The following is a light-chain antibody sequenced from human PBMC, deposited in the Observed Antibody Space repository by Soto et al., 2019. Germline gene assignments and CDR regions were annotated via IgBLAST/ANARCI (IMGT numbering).Light chain of an antibody. Sequence: DIQMTQSPSTLSGSVGDRVTITCRDSQSSSTRLAWYQQKPGKAPKLLIYHASTLESGVPSRFSGSGSGTEFTLTISSLQPDDFATYYCQQYNSYSFGQGTKVDI. CDR2: HAS. J-gene: IGKJ1*01. CDR3: QQYNSYS. CDR1: QSSSTR. V-gene: IGKV1-5*01.